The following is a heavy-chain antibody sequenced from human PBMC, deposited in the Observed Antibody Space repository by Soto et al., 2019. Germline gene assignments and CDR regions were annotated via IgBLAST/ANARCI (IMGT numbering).Heavy chain of an antibody. CDR2: ITVSGDTT. J-gene: IGHJ4*02. Sequence: EVLLLESGGGLVLSGGSLRLSCAASGFTFSTYAMTWVRQAPGKGLEWVSVITVSGDTTYYADSVKGRFTMSRDNSKNTLYLQMNSLRAEDTAVYFCVKSPWEIQLWTPVDYWGQGVQVTVSS. D-gene: IGHD2-21*01. CDR3: VKSPWEIQLWTPVDY. CDR1: GFTFSTYA. V-gene: IGHV3-23*01.